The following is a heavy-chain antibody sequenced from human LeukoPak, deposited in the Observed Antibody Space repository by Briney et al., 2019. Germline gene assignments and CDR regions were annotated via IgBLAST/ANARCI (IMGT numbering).Heavy chain of an antibody. CDR2: ISYDGSNK. Sequence: GGSLRPSCAASGFTFSSYGMHWVRQAPGKGLEWVAVISYDGSNKYYADSVKGRFTTSRDNSKNTLYLQMNSLRAEDTAVYYCAKERVGYYFDYWGQGTLVTVSS. CDR3: AKERVGYYFDY. CDR1: GFTFSSYG. V-gene: IGHV3-30*18. D-gene: IGHD3-10*01. J-gene: IGHJ4*02.